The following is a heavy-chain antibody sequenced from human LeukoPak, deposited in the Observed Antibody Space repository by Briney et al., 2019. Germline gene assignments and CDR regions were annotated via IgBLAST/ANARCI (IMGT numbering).Heavy chain of an antibody. CDR2: ISGSGGST. V-gene: IGHV3-23*01. J-gene: IGHJ4*02. D-gene: IGHD3-22*01. CDR1: GFTFSSYG. Sequence: GGSLRLSCAASGFTFSSYGMSWVRQAPGKGLEWVSAISGSGGSTYYADSVKGRFTISRDNSKNTLYLQMNSLRAEDTAIYYCAKGPFFYYDSSGYNYFDLWGQRTLVTVSS. CDR3: AKGPFFYYDSSGYNYFDL.